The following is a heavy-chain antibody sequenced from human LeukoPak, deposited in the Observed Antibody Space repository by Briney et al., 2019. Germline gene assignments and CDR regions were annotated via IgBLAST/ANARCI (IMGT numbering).Heavy chain of an antibody. D-gene: IGHD3-22*01. J-gene: IGHJ3*02. CDR2: ISYDGSNK. V-gene: IGHV3-30-3*01. Sequence: GGSLRLSCAASGFTFSSYAMHWVRQAPGKGLEWVAVISYDGSNKYYADSVKGRFTISRDNSKNTLYLQMNSLRAEDTAVYYCARVAKNYYDSRGAFDIWGQGTMVTVSS. CDR1: GFTFSSYA. CDR3: ARVAKNYYDSRGAFDI.